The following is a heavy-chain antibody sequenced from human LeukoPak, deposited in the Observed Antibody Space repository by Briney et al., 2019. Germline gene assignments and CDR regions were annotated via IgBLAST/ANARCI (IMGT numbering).Heavy chain of an antibody. CDR3: ARDGYTIFGVVKD. V-gene: IGHV3-64*01. D-gene: IGHD3-3*01. Sequence: GGSLRLSCAASGFTFSSYAMHWVRQAPGKGLEYVSAISSNGGSTYYANSVKGRFTISRDNSKNTLYLQMGSLRAEDMAVYYCARDGYTIFGVVKDWGQGTLVTVSS. CDR1: GFTFSSYA. CDR2: ISSNGGST. J-gene: IGHJ4*02.